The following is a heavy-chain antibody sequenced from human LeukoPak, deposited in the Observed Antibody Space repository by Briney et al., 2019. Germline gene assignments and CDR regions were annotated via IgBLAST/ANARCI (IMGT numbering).Heavy chain of an antibody. Sequence: SGGSLRLSCAASGFTFSGSAMHWVRQASGKGLEWVARIRSKANSYATAYAASVKGRFTISRDDSKNTAYLQMNSLKTENTAVYDCTTILRLELLNYGMDVWGQGTTVTVSS. J-gene: IGHJ6*02. CDR3: TTILRLELLNYGMDV. CDR1: GFTFSGSA. V-gene: IGHV3-73*01. D-gene: IGHD1-7*01. CDR2: IRSKANSYAT.